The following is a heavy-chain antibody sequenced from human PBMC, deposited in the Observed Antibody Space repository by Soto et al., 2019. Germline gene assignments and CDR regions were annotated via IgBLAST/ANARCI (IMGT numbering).Heavy chain of an antibody. CDR1: GFTFSDYA. CDR3: AEGGRQWLVTSGFNY. CDR2: VSHDGKNT. Sequence: VQLVESGGGVVQPGRSLRLSCAASGFTFSDYAMHWVRQAPGKGLEWVAVVSHDGKNTHYADSVKGRFTISRDRSKNTVSLEMTSLRAEDKAVYYRAEGGRQWLVTSGFNYWGQGALVTVSS. D-gene: IGHD6-19*01. V-gene: IGHV3-30*03. J-gene: IGHJ4*02.